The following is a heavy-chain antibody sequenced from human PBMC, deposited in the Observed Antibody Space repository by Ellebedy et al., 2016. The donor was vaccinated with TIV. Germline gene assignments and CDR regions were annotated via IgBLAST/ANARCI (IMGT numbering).Heavy chain of an antibody. CDR2: ISRYGDTT. CDR1: GFTFSDYA. CDR3: ARRAYGGFTNWYFDL. V-gene: IGHV3-64*02. Sequence: GESLKISCAASGFTFSDYAMHWVRQTPGKGLEYVSAISRYGDTTYYVDSVKGRFIISRDNSKNTLYLQMGSVRTEDMAVYYCARRAYGGFTNWYFDLWGRGTLVTASS. D-gene: IGHD4-23*01. J-gene: IGHJ2*01.